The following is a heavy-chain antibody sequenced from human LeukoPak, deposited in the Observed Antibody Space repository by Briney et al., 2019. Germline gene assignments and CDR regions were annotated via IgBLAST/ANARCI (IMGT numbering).Heavy chain of an antibody. D-gene: IGHD3-10*01. CDR3: ARATLPMVRGVPSLGYYMDV. Sequence: GGSLRVSCAASGYTFSSYSMNWVRQAPGKGLEWVSSISSNSGNINYAESVKGRFTISRDKAKSSLYLQMSSLRAEDTAVYYCARATLPMVRGVPSLGYYMDVWGKGPTDSVSS. V-gene: IGHV3-21*01. CDR2: ISSNSGNI. J-gene: IGHJ6*03. CDR1: GYTFSSYS.